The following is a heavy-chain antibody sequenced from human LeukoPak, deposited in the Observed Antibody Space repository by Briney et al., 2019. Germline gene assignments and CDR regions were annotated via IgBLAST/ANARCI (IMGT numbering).Heavy chain of an antibody. D-gene: IGHD6-19*01. Sequence: GGSLRLSRVGSAFIFSSYEMNWVRQAPGKGLEWVSHISSSGSTRYYADSVKGRFTISRDNAKNSLYLQMNSLRAEDTAVYYCARDRISGYYGMDVWGQGTTVTVSS. V-gene: IGHV3-48*03. CDR1: AFIFSSYE. J-gene: IGHJ6*02. CDR3: ARDRISGYYGMDV. CDR2: ISSSGSTR.